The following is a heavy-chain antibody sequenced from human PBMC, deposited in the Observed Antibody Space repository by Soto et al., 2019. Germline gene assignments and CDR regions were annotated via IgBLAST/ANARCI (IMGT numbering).Heavy chain of an antibody. CDR3: ARGLSIYSVVVPAAMVNWFDP. CDR2: INHSGST. V-gene: IGHV4-34*01. D-gene: IGHD2-2*01. Sequence: SETLSLTCAVYGGSFSGYYWSWIRQPPGKGLEWIGEINHSGSTNYNPSLKSRVTISVDTSKNQFSLKLSSVTAADTAVYYCARGLSIYSVVVPAAMVNWFDPWGQGTLVTSPQ. J-gene: IGHJ5*02. CDR1: GGSFSGYY.